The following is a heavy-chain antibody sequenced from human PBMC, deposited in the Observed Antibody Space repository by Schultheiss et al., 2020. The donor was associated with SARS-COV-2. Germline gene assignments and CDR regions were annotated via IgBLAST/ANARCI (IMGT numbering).Heavy chain of an antibody. CDR2: IIPILGIA. V-gene: IGHV1-69*04. CDR1: GFIFSSYA. CDR3: ARGTNHAFDI. J-gene: IGHJ3*02. Sequence: KISCAASGFIFSSYAMSWVRQAPGKGLEWMGRIIPILGIANYAQKFQGRVTITADKSTSTAYMELSSLRSEDTAVYYCARGTNHAFDIWGQGTMVTVSS.